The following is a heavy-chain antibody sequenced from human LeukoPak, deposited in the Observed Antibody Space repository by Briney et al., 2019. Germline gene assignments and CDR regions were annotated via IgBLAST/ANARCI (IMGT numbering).Heavy chain of an antibody. CDR1: GYTFTVYF. CDR3: ARDRGRPDAFDI. J-gene: IGHJ3*02. CDR2: INTNSGGT. D-gene: IGHD3-16*01. V-gene: IGHV1-2*02. Sequence: ASVKVSCKASGYTFTVYFLHWVRQAPGQGLEYMGWINTNSGGTNYAQNFQGRVTMTRDTSINTAYMEASSLRSDDTAVYYCARDRGRPDAFDIWGQGTMVTVSS.